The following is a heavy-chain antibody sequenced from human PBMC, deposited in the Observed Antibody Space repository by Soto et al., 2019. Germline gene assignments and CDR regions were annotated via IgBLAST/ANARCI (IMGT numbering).Heavy chain of an antibody. Sequence: SVKVSCKASGFTFTSSAVQWVRQARGQRLEWIGWIVVGSGNTNYAQKFQERVTITRDMSTSAAYMELSSLRSEDTAVYYCAADFLCSSTSCQQNYYYYGMDVWGQGTTVTVSS. CDR1: GFTFTSSA. D-gene: IGHD2-2*01. CDR2: IVVGSGNT. V-gene: IGHV1-58*01. CDR3: AADFLCSSTSCQQNYYYYGMDV. J-gene: IGHJ6*02.